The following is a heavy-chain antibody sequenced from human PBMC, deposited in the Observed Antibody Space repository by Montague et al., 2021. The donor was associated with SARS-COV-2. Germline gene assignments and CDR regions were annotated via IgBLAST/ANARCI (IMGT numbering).Heavy chain of an antibody. Sequence: SETLSLTCIVSGDSISNHYWSCIRQPPGKGLEWIVYISYRGNTTYNTSLKSPVTISADTPRNQFSLRLSSVTAADTAVYYCARSSRNSGFVGVFDIWGQGTLVTVSS. CDR1: GDSISNHY. D-gene: IGHD3-22*01. J-gene: IGHJ3*02. V-gene: IGHV4-59*11. CDR2: ISYRGNT. CDR3: ARSSRNSGFVGVFDI.